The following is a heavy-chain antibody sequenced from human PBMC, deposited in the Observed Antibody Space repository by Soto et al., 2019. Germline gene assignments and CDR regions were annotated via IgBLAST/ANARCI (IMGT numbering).Heavy chain of an antibody. J-gene: IGHJ2*01. CDR3: ARGRFGAYGGNTRSSWYFDL. D-gene: IGHD2-15*01. V-gene: IGHV4-34*01. CDR2: INHSGST. Sequence: SETRSLTCAVYGGCFSGYYWSWIGQPPGKGLEWIGEINHSGSTNYNPSLKSRVTISVDTSKNQFSLKLSSVTAADTAVYYRARGRFGAYGGNTRSSWYFDLWGRGTLVTVSS. CDR1: GGCFSGYY.